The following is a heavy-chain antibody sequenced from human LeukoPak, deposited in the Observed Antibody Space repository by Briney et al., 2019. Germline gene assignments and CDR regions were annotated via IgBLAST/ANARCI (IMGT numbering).Heavy chain of an antibody. CDR3: ASSGWYPEYFQH. D-gene: IGHD6-19*01. J-gene: IGHJ1*01. CDR1: GFTLSSYA. Sequence: GGSLRLSCAASGFTLSSYAMSWVRQAPGKGLEWVSAISGSGGSTYYADSVKGRFTISRDNSKNTLYLQMNSLRAEDTAVYYCASSGWYPEYFQHWGQGTLVTVSS. V-gene: IGHV3-23*01. CDR2: ISGSGGST.